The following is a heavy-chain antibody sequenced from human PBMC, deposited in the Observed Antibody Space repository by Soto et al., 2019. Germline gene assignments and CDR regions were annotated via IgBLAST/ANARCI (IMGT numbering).Heavy chain of an antibody. V-gene: IGHV3-9*01. Sequence: EVQLVESGGGLVQPGWSLRLSCAASGFTFDDYAMHWVRQAPGKGLEWVSGISWNAGNMRYADSVKARFTISRDNAKNSLYLQMNSLRTEDTALYYCVKDISGRGSYYYYYGIDVRGQGTTVTVSS. CDR1: GFTFDDYA. CDR3: VKDISGRGSYYYYYGIDV. D-gene: IGHD3-16*01. CDR2: ISWNAGNM. J-gene: IGHJ6*02.